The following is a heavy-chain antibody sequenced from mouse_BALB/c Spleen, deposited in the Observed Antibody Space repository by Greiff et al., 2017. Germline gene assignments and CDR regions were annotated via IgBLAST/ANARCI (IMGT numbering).Heavy chain of an antibody. V-gene: IGHV5-6*01. J-gene: IGHJ1*01. CDR2: ISSGGSYT. D-gene: IGHD2-1*01. CDR1: GFTFSSYG. CDR3: ARGGTYGNSYFDV. Sequence: EVKLVESGGDLVKPGGSLKLSCAASGFTFSSYGMSWVRQTPDKRLEWVATISSGGSYTYYPDSVKGRFTISRDNAKNTLYLQMSSLKSEDTAMYYCARGGTYGNSYFDVWGAGTTVTVSS.